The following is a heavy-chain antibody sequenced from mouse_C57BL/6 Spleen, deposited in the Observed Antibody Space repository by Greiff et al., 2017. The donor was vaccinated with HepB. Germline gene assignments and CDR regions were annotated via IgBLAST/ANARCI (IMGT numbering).Heavy chain of an antibody. CDR1: GFNIKDDY. D-gene: IGHD1-1*01. CDR2: IDPENGDT. Sequence: VQLQQSGAELVRPGASVKLSCTASGFNIKDDYMHWVKQRPEKGLEWIGWIDPENGDTEYASKFQGKATITADTSSNTAYLQLSSLTSEDTAVYYCTTSTTVVATDYWGQGTTLTVSS. J-gene: IGHJ2*01. CDR3: TTSTTVVATDY. V-gene: IGHV14-4*01.